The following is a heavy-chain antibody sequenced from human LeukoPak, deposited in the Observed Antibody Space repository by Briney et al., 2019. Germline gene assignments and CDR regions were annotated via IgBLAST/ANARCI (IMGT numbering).Heavy chain of an antibody. D-gene: IGHD2-2*01. V-gene: IGHV3-30*04. Sequence: GGSLRLSCAASGFTFSSYAMHWVRQAPGKGLEWVAVISYDGSNKYYADSVKGRFTISRDNSKNTLYLQMNSLRAEDTAVYYCARELVIRTDDRRLVDYYYHGMDVWGQGTTVTVSS. CDR1: GFTFSSYA. CDR2: ISYDGSNK. J-gene: IGHJ6*02. CDR3: ARELVIRTDDRRLVDYYYHGMDV.